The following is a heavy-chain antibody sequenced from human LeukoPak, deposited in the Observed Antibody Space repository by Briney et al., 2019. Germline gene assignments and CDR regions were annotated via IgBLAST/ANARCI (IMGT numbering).Heavy chain of an antibody. Sequence: ASVKVSCKASGYIFTNFGISWVRQARGQGLEWMGWISGYNGNTKYVQKFQGRVTMTRDTSISTAYMELSRLRSDDTAVYYCAREPFGTFDPWGQGTLVTVSS. J-gene: IGHJ5*02. D-gene: IGHD3-10*01. CDR3: AREPFGTFDP. V-gene: IGHV1-18*01. CDR1: GYIFTNFG. CDR2: ISGYNGNT.